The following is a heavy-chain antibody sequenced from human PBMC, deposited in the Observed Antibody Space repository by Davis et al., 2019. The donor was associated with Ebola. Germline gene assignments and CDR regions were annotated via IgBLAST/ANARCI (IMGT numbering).Heavy chain of an antibody. Sequence: PAGSLRPSCAASGFTFSSYWMSWVRQASGKGLEWVANIKQDGSEKYYVDSVKGRFTISRDNAKNSLYLQMNSLRAEDTAVYYCARDRVTGDYWGQGTLVTVSS. D-gene: IGHD1-20*01. CDR1: GFTFSSYW. J-gene: IGHJ4*02. CDR3: ARDRVTGDY. CDR2: IKQDGSEK. V-gene: IGHV3-7*03.